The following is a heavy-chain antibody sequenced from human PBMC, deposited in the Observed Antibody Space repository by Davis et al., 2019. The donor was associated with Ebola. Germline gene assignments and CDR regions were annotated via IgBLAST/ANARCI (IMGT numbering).Heavy chain of an antibody. CDR1: GFTFSSYA. D-gene: IGHD2-2*02. V-gene: IGHV3-23*01. Sequence: GGSLRLSCAASGFTFSSYAMSWVRQAPGKGLEWVSAISGSGGSTYYADSVKGRFTISRDNSKNTLYLQMNSLRAEDTAVYYCARDADEYQLLYGVDYWGQGTLVTVSS. CDR3: ARDADEYQLLYGVDY. CDR2: ISGSGGST. J-gene: IGHJ4*02.